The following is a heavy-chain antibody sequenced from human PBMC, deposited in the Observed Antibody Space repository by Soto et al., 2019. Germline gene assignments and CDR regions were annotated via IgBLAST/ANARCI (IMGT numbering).Heavy chain of an antibody. CDR3: AKALYGGFTY. CDR2: ISGSGDST. V-gene: IGHV3-23*01. J-gene: IGHJ4*02. Sequence: EVRLLESGGGLVQPGGSLRLSCAASGFTFSVYAMSWVRQAPGKGLEWVSGISGSGDSTHYADSVKGRFTVSRDNSKSMLYLQTNSLRAEDTALYSCAKALYGGFTYWGQGTLVTVSS. CDR1: GFTFSVYA. D-gene: IGHD3-10*01.